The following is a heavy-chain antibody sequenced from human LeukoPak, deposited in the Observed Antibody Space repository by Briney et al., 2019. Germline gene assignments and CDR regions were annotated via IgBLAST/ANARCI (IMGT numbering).Heavy chain of an antibody. Sequence: GGSLRLSCAASGFTFSGYWMSWVRQAPGKGLDCVANIKESGSEKYYADSVNGRFTIYRDNAKKLLYWQMNSLRCEDTAGYYCASDQERRHGTADYWGQGTLVTVSS. CDR2: IKESGSEK. V-gene: IGHV3-7*01. J-gene: IGHJ4*02. CDR3: ASDQERRHGTADY. D-gene: IGHD3-10*01. CDR1: GFTFSGYW.